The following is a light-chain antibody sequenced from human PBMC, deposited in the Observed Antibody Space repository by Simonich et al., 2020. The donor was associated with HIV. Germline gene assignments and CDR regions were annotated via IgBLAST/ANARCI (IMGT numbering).Light chain of an antibody. Sequence: QSALTQTPSASGSPGQSVTISCTGTRNDVGGYNYVSWYQQHPGKAPKLMIYEVSTRPSGVPYRFAGSKSGNTASLTVSGLQAEDEADYYCSSYAGSNTVVFGGGTKLTVL. CDR2: EVS. CDR3: SSYAGSNTVV. J-gene: IGLJ2*01. CDR1: RNDVGGYNY. V-gene: IGLV2-8*01.